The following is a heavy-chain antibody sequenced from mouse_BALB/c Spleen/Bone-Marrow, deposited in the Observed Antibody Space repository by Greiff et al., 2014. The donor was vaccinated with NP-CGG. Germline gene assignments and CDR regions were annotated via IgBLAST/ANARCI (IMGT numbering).Heavy chain of an antibody. Sequence: VKLQESGAELVRPGASVKLSCKASGYSFTSYWMNWVKQGPGQGLEWIGMIHPSDSETRLNQKFKDKATLTVDKSSSTAYMQLSSPTSEDSAVYYCAREREITTVVAGDWYFDVWGAGTTVTVSS. CDR1: GYSFTSYW. CDR2: IHPSDSET. V-gene: IGHV1-61*01. J-gene: IGHJ1*01. CDR3: AREREITTVVAGDWYFDV. D-gene: IGHD1-1*01.